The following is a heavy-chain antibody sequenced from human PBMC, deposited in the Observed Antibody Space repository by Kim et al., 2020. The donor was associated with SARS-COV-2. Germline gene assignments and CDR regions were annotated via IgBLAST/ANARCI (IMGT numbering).Heavy chain of an antibody. J-gene: IGHJ4*02. CDR2: INHSGST. CDR3: ARVYGSGIFF. D-gene: IGHD3-10*01. CDR1: GGSFSGYY. V-gene: IGHV4-34*01. Sequence: SQTLSLTCAVYGGSFSGYYWSWIRQPPGKGLEWIGEINHSGSTNYNPSLKSRVTISVDTSKNQFSLKLSSVTAADTAVYYCARVYGSGIFFWGQGTLVTV.